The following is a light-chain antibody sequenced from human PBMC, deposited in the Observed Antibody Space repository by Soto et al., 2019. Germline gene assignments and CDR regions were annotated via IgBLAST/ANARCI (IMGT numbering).Light chain of an antibody. Sequence: EIVLTQSAATLSVYPGERVTLSCRASQSIGSNLAWYQQRPGQAPRLLIYGASTRATGGPAKFSGSGSGTEFTLTISSLKSGDFVLYYCQQYKNWPYTFGQGTKLEIK. CDR3: QQYKNWPYT. CDR1: QSIGSN. J-gene: IGKJ2*01. V-gene: IGKV3-15*01. CDR2: GAS.